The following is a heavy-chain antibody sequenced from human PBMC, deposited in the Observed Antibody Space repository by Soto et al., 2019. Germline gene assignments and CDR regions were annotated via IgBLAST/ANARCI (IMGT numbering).Heavy chain of an antibody. V-gene: IGHV1-18*01. J-gene: IGHJ4*02. CDR3: ARGSTTEKVDS. Sequence: ASVKVSCKASGYTFTSYGFSWVRQAPGQGLEWMGWISAYNGNTNYAQKLQGRVTMTTDTSMNQFSLALTSVTAADTAIYYCARGSTTEKVDSWGQGILVTVSS. CDR2: ISAYNGNT. CDR1: GYTFTSYG.